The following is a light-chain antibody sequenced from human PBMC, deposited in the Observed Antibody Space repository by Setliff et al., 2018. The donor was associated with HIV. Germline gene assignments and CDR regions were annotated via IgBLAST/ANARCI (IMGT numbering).Light chain of an antibody. CDR2: DVS. CDR3: SSYTTIRSLL. Sequence: QSVLTQPASVSGSPGQSITISCTGTSSDIGAYKYVSWYQQHPDKAPEVIIYDVSNRPSGVSNRFSGSKSGNTASLTISGLQAEDEADYYCSSYTTIRSLLFGGGTKVTVL. V-gene: IGLV2-14*03. CDR1: SSDIGAYKY. J-gene: IGLJ2*01.